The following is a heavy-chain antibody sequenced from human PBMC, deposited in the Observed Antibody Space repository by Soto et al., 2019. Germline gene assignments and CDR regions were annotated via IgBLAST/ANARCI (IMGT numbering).Heavy chain of an antibody. V-gene: IGHV4-59*08. Sequence: SETLSLTCTVSGGSISSYYWSWIRQPPGKGLEWIGYIYYSGSTNYNPSLKSRVTISVDTSKNQFSLKLNSMTAADTAVYYCAIQNNGSGSTYLDYWDQGTLGTVSS. CDR2: IYYSGST. D-gene: IGHD3-10*01. J-gene: IGHJ4*02. CDR3: AIQNNGSGSTYLDY. CDR1: GGSISSYY.